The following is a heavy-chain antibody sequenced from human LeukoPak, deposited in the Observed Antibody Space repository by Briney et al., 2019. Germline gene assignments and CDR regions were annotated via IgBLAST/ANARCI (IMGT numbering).Heavy chain of an antibody. CDR1: GFTVSSNY. Sequence: GGSLRLSCAASGFTVSSNYMSWVRQAPGKGLEWVSVIYSGGSTYYADSVKGRFTISRDNSKNTPYLRMNSLRAEDTAVYYCARVSRNTAMVTYFDYWGQGTLVTVSS. J-gene: IGHJ4*02. V-gene: IGHV3-53*01. D-gene: IGHD5-18*01. CDR3: ARVSRNTAMVTYFDY. CDR2: IYSGGST.